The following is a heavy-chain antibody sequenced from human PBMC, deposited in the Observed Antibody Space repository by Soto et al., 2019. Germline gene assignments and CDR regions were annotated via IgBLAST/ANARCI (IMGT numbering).Heavy chain of an antibody. CDR3: SHGQIMGHYRSELDF. J-gene: IGHJ4*02. CDR1: GDSIIIGYH. Sequence: PSETLSLTCTVSGDSIIIGYHWAWIRQPPGMRLEWVASIFHTGTTYSNPSLTTRVTISVDTSKIQFSLEVRSVTVADTAVYFCSHGQIMGHYRSELDFWGPGTLVTVSS. V-gene: IGHV4-38-2*02. D-gene: IGHD3-16*01. CDR2: IFHTGTT.